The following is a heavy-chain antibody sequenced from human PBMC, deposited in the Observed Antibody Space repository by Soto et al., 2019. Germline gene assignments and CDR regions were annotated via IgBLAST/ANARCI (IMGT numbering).Heavy chain of an antibody. J-gene: IGHJ4*02. V-gene: IGHV1-18*01. CDR1: GYTFTSYG. CDR3: ARDLGGWPDY. Sequence: GASVKVSCKASGYTFTSYGISWVRQAPGQGLEWMGWISAYNGNTKYSQKLQGRVTMTRDTSASTAYMELSSLRSEDTAVYYCARDLGGWPDYWGQGTLVTVSS. D-gene: IGHD2-15*01. CDR2: ISAYNGNT.